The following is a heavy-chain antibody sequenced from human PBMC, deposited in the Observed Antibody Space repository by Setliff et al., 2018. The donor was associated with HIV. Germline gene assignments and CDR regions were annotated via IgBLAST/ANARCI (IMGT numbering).Heavy chain of an antibody. CDR2: VSHTGYT. J-gene: IGHJ3*02. CDR3: ARDKGRPHYYDDTGSYRSDALDI. Sequence: SETLSLTCSVSGDSLRGGDYYYNWIRQSPEKGLEWIGYVSHTGYTYYNPSLKSRVDMSLDISKNQFSQNVSFVTAADTAVYYCARDKGRPHYYDDTGSYRSDALDIWGQGTMVTVSS. D-gene: IGHD3-22*01. V-gene: IGHV4-30-4*08. CDR1: GDSLRGGDYY.